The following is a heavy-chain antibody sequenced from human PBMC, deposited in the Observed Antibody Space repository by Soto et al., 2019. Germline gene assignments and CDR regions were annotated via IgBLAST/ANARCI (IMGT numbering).Heavy chain of an antibody. CDR3: AAGGGLPRYY. J-gene: IGHJ4*02. Sequence: TLCLTCAVSGGSIRSGGYSWSWIRQPPGKGLEWIGYIYHSGSTYYNPSLKSRVTISVDRSKNQFSLKLSSVTAADTAVYYCAAGGGLPRYYWGQGTLVTVSS. CDR2: IYHSGST. D-gene: IGHD5-12*01. V-gene: IGHV4-30-2*01. CDR1: GGSIRSGGYS.